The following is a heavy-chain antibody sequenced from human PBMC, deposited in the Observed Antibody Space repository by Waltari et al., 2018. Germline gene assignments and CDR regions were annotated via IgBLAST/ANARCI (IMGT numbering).Heavy chain of an antibody. CDR2: ISNSGDSV. D-gene: IGHD3-16*01. CDR1: GFSFNTFA. Sequence: EVQLLESGGTLVQPGGSLRLSCAASGFSFNTFAVTWVRQAAGKGLEWVSGISNSGDSVYYADSVKGRFTISRDNSKNTLYLQMNSLRAEDTAVYYCAKNWGGLDYWGQGTLVTVSS. V-gene: IGHV3-23*01. CDR3: AKNWGGLDY. J-gene: IGHJ4*02.